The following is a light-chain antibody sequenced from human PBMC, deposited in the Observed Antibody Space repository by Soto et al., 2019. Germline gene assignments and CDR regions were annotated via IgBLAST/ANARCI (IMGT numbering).Light chain of an antibody. CDR2: AAS. J-gene: IGKJ2*01. CDR1: QSVGTS. V-gene: IGKV3-11*01. Sequence: DIVLTQSPATLSLSPGERASLSCRASQSVGTSLAWYQQRPGQAPRLLLSAASPRATGIPARFSGSGTGTDFTLTISGLQPEDVAVYYCQQRVNWPPRDTFGQGTKLEIK. CDR3: QQRVNWPPRDT.